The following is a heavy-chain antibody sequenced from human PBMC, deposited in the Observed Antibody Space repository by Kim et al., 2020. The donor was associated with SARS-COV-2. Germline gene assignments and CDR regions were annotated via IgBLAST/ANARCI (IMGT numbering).Heavy chain of an antibody. Sequence: RPSLQGHVTISADKSISTAYLQWSSLKASDTAMYYCAMTTVVTLDAFDIWGQGTMVTVSS. D-gene: IGHD4-17*01. CDR3: AMTTVVTLDAFDI. J-gene: IGHJ3*02. V-gene: IGHV5-10-1*01.